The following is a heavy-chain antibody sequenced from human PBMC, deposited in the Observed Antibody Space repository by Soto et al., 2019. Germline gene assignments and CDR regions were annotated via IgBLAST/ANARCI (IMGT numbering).Heavy chain of an antibody. J-gene: IGHJ3*02. Sequence: ASVKVSSKASGYSFTKYGISWVRQAPGQGLEWMGWRSTDNAETHYAQKFQGRVTMTTDTSTNTAYMELRSLRYDDTAAYFCAIDWNCTRTGCLNVFDIWGQ. D-gene: IGHD2-2*01. CDR1: GYSFTKYG. V-gene: IGHV1-18*04. CDR3: AIDWNCTRTGCLNVFDI. CDR2: RSTDNAET.